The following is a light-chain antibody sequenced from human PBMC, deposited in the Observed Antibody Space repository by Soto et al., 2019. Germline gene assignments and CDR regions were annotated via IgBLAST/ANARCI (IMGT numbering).Light chain of an antibody. J-gene: IGKJ4*01. CDR1: QSVGNN. CDR3: QQHDNWPFT. Sequence: EIVLTQSPATLSVSPGERATLSCRASQSVGNNLAWYQQKPGQAPGLLIYEASTRATGIPARFSGSGSGTDFTLTISSLEPEDFAVYYCQQHDNWPFTFGRGTKVEIK. V-gene: IGKV3-11*01. CDR2: EAS.